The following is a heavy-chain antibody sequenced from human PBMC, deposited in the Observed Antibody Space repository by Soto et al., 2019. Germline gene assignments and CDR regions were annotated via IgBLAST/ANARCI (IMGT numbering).Heavy chain of an antibody. J-gene: IGHJ6*02. V-gene: IGHV1-2*04. D-gene: IGHD6-19*01. CDR1: GYTFSDYF. CDR2: INPKTAAT. CDR3: ARDDIPGITVSTYGMDV. Sequence: ASVKVSCKASGYTFSDYFIQWLRQAPGQGLEWVAWINPKTAATNYAKKFQGWATVTRDTSFSTAYLELTRLRPDDTGIYYCARDDIPGITVSTYGMDVWGQGTTVTVSS.